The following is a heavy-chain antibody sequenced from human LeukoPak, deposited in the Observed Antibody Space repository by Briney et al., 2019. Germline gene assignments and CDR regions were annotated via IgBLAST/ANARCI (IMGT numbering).Heavy chain of an antibody. CDR1: GDSISSSRYC. V-gene: IGHV4-39*07. J-gene: IGHJ4*02. Sequence: PSETLSLTCTVSGDSISSSRYCWVWIRQPPGKGLEYIGTIYYSGSTYYNPSLKSRVAISVDTSKNQFSLKLSSVTAADTAVYYCARCFDYGDYSYYFDYWGQGTLVTVSS. CDR3: ARCFDYGDYSYYFDY. D-gene: IGHD4-17*01. CDR2: IYYSGST.